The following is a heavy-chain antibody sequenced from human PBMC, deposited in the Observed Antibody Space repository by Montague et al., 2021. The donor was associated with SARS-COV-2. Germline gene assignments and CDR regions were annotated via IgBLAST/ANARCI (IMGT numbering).Heavy chain of an antibody. J-gene: IGHJ6*03. D-gene: IGHD3-10*01. V-gene: IGHV4-34*01. Sequence: SETLSLTCAVHGGSFSTYSWNWIRQPPGKGLEWVGEIHHGGSTNYNPSLKSRVTISADTSKNQFSLKLTSVAAADTAVYYCARLGDGVVPSPILGVGPYYACDYMGVWGKGTTVTVSS. CDR1: GGSFSTYS. CDR2: IHHGGST. CDR3: ARLGDGVVPSPILGVGPYYACDYMGV.